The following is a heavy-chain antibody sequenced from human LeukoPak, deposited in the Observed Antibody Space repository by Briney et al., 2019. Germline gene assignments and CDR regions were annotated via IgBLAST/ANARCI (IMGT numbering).Heavy chain of an antibody. J-gene: IGHJ3*02. CDR3: AREVEYYDSSGYRPHAFDI. CDR2: ISYSGGT. CDR1: GGSIISSNHY. V-gene: IGHV4-39*02. Sequence: SETLSLTCTVSGGSIISSNHYWGWTRQPPGKGLEWFGSISYSGGTAYNPSLRSRVTISVDTSKNQFSLKVNSVTVADTAVYYCAREVEYYDSSGYRPHAFDIWGQGTLVTVSS. D-gene: IGHD3-22*01.